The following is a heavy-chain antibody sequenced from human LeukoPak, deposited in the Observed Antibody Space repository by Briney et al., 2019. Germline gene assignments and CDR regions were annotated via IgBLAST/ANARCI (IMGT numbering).Heavy chain of an antibody. CDR1: GGSISSYY. V-gene: IGHV4-59*12. Sequence: ASETLSLTCTVSGGSISSYYWSWIRQPPGKGLEWIGYIYYSGSTNYNPSLKSRVTISVDTSKNQFSLKLSSVTAADTAVYYCARISMSRGNYGDYVDAFDIWGQGTMVTVSS. D-gene: IGHD4-17*01. CDR3: ARISMSRGNYGDYVDAFDI. CDR2: IYYSGST. J-gene: IGHJ3*02.